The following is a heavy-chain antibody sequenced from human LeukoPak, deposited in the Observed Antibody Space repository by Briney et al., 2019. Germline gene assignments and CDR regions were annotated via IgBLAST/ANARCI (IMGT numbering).Heavy chain of an antibody. D-gene: IGHD5-18*01. V-gene: IGHV3-30-3*01. Sequence: GGSLRLSCAASGFTFSSYAMHWVRQAPGKGLEWVTVISYDGSNKYYADSVKGRFTISRDNSKNTLYLQMNSLRAEDTAVYYCARDPEGFRLWPRGSFDYWGQGTLVTVSS. CDR3: ARDPEGFRLWPRGSFDY. J-gene: IGHJ4*02. CDR2: ISYDGSNK. CDR1: GFTFSSYA.